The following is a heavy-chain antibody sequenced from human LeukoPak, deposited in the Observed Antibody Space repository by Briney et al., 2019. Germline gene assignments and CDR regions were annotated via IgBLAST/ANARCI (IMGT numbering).Heavy chain of an antibody. CDR1: GFTFSSYA. CDR2: MKQDGNEK. CDR3: ATPLDYYDRSDSHQGGD. D-gene: IGHD3-22*01. Sequence: GGSLRLSCAASGFTFSSYAMHWVRQAPGKGLEWVANMKQDGNEKNYVDSVKGRFTISRDNAKNSLYLQMNSLRAEDTAVYYCATPLDYYDRSDSHQGGDWGQGTLVTVSS. J-gene: IGHJ4*02. V-gene: IGHV3-7*03.